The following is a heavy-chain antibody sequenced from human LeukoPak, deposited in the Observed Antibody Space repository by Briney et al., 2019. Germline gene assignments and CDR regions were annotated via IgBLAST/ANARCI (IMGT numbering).Heavy chain of an antibody. J-gene: IGHJ4*02. V-gene: IGHV4-39*01. D-gene: IGHD7-27*01. Sequence: SDTLSLTCTVSGGSISSSSYYWGWIRQPPGKGQEWIGSIYYSGSTYYNPSLKSRVTISVDTSKNQFSLKLSSVTAADTAVYYCARTGSVSEVLDYWGQGTLVTVSS. CDR1: GGSISSSSYY. CDR2: IYYSGST. CDR3: ARTGSVSEVLDY.